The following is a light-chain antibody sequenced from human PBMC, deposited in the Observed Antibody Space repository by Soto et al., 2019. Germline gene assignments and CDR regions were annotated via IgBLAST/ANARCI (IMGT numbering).Light chain of an antibody. CDR1: QSVSSS. CDR3: QQRSNRPLT. V-gene: IGKV3-11*01. CDR2: DAS. J-gene: IGKJ4*01. Sequence: EIVLTQSPVTLSLSPGERATLSCRASQSVSSSFAWYQQRPGQAPRLLIYDASNRATSIPARFSGSGSGTDFTLTISSLAPEDFAFYYCQQRSNRPLTFGGGTKVEIK.